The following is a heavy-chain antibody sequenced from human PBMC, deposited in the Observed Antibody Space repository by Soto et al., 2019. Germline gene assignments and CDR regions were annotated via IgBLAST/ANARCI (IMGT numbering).Heavy chain of an antibody. CDR2: MNAETGNA. CDR1: GYTFINHD. V-gene: IGHV1-8*01. Sequence: QVQLVQSGAVVKKPGASVKVSCKASGYTFINHDINWVRQAPGQGLEWMGWMNAETGNAGYAQIFQGRVTMTRDTSINTAYMELSSLTSEDTAVYFCARGSGAGGLDWFDPWGQGTLVTVSS. D-gene: IGHD6-25*01. CDR3: ARGSGAGGLDWFDP. J-gene: IGHJ5*02.